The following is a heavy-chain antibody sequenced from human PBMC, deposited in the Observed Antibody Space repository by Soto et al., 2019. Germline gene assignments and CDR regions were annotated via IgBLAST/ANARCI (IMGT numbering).Heavy chain of an antibody. Sequence: LRLSCAASGFTFDDYAMHWVRQAPGKGLEWVSGISWNSGSIGYADSVKGRFTISRDNAKNSLYLQMNSLRAEDTALYYCAKALLRIPNAFDIWGQGTMVTVSS. J-gene: IGHJ3*02. CDR3: AKALLRIPNAFDI. CDR2: ISWNSGSI. V-gene: IGHV3-9*01. D-gene: IGHD3-10*01. CDR1: GFTFDDYA.